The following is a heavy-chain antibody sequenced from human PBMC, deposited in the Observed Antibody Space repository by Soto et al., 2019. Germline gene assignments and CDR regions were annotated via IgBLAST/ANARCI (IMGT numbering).Heavy chain of an antibody. V-gene: IGHV4-30-4*01. D-gene: IGHD2-2*01. CDR3: ARGGSIVVVPAAMNYYYYGMDV. Sequence: QVQLQESGPGLVKPSQTLSLTCTVSGGSISSGDYYWSWIRQPPGKGLEWIGYIYYSGSTYYNPSLKSRFTISVDTSKNQFSLKLSSVTAADTAVYYCARGGSIVVVPAAMNYYYYGMDVWGQGTTVTVSS. CDR2: IYYSGST. J-gene: IGHJ6*02. CDR1: GGSISSGDYY.